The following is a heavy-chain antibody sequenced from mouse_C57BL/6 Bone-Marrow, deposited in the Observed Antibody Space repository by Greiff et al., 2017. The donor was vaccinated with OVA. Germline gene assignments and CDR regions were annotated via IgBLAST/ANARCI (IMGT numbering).Heavy chain of an antibody. CDR3: ARWLLQDY. J-gene: IGHJ2*01. V-gene: IGHV5-6*01. D-gene: IGHD2-3*01. CDR2: ISSGGSYT. CDR1: GFTFSSYG. Sequence: EVHLVESGGDLVKPGGSLKLSCAASGFTFSSYGMSWVRQTPDKRLEWVATISSGGSYTYYPDSVKGRFTISRDNAKNTLYLQMSSLKSEDTAMYYCARWLLQDYWGQGTTLTVSS.